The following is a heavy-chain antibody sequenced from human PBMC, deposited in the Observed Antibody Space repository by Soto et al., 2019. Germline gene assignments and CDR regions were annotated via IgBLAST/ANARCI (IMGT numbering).Heavy chain of an antibody. J-gene: IGHJ4*02. V-gene: IGHV3-53*01. CDR3: ASSEKGGTDCCPFDY. CDR2: IYGGGNT. CDR1: GFTVSRNY. Sequence: EVQLVESGGGLIQPGGSLRLSCAASGFTVSRNYMTWVRRAPGKGLEWVSIIYGGGNTYYADSVKGRFTISRDNSKNTWYLQMNSLRAEDTAVYYCASSEKGGTDCCPFDYWGQGALVTVSS. D-gene: IGHD2-21*02.